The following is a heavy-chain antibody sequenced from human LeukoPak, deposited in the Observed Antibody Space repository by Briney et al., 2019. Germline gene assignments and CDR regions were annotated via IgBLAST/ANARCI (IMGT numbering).Heavy chain of an antibody. CDR3: ARDSGRFGGYYYDSSGYSDY. CDR2: ISYDGSNK. V-gene: IGHV3-30*04. D-gene: IGHD3-22*01. J-gene: IGHJ4*02. CDR1: GFTFSSYA. Sequence: PGGSLRLSCAASGFTFSSYAMHWVRQAPGKGLEWVAVISYDGSNKYYADSVKGRFTISRDNSKNTLYLQMNSLRAEGTAVYYCARDSGRFGGYYYDSSGYSDYWGQGTLVTVSS.